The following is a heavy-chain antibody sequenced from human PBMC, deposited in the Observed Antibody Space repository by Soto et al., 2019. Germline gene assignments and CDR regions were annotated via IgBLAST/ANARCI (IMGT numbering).Heavy chain of an antibody. CDR1: GFTFSSYA. V-gene: IGHV3-23*01. J-gene: IGHJ4*02. CDR2: ISGSGVST. D-gene: IGHD6-13*01. Sequence: GGSLRLSRAASGFTFSSYALSWVRQAPGKGLEWFSAISGSGVSTYYADSVKGRFTISRDNSKNTLYLQMNSLRAEDTAVYYCAKDRPDEPSSWLFRWGQGTLVTVSS. CDR3: AKDRPDEPSSWLFR.